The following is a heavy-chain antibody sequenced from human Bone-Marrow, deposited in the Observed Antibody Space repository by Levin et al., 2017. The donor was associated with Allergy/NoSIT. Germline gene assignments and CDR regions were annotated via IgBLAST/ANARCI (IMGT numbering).Heavy chain of an antibody. CDR1: GSGSIGSSSYF. J-gene: IGHJ4*02. D-gene: IGHD2/OR15-2a*01. V-gene: IGHV4-39*07. Sequence: SETLSLTCTVSGSGSIGSSSYFWGWIRQPPGKGLEYIGNVYYNGNTYYNPSFKGRVTLSVDTPKNQFSLRLSSLTAADTAVYYCARFFCNNPPSFTSWQYVVENDLDHWGQGALVSVSS. CDR2: VYYNGNT. CDR3: ARFFCNNPPSFTSWQYVVENDLDH.